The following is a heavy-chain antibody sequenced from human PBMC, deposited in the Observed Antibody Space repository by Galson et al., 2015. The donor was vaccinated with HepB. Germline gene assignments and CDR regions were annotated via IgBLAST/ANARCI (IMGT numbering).Heavy chain of an antibody. CDR1: GFTFSDYY. Sequence: SLRLSCAASGFTFSDYYMSWIRQAPGKGLEWVSYISSSSSYTNYADSVKGRFTISRDNAKNSLYLQMNSLRAEDTAVYYCARANGGNDDYYYYYGMDVWGQGTTVTVSS. V-gene: IGHV3-11*03. D-gene: IGHD4-23*01. CDR2: ISSSSSYT. J-gene: IGHJ6*02. CDR3: ARANGGNDDYYYYYGMDV.